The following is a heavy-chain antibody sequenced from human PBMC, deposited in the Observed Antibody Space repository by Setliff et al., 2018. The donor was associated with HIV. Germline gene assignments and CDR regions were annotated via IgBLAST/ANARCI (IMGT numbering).Heavy chain of an antibody. CDR2: IILIFGTA. D-gene: IGHD3-22*01. CDR3: ARSAGGSYDSSGQIWGAYFDY. Sequence: GASVKVSCKSSGYTFTKYGISWVRQAPGQGLEWMGGIILIFGTANYAQKFQGRVTITADESTSTAYMELSSLKSEDTAVYYCARSAGGSYDSSGQIWGAYFDYWGQGTLVTVPS. CDR1: GYTFTKYG. V-gene: IGHV1-69*13. J-gene: IGHJ4*02.